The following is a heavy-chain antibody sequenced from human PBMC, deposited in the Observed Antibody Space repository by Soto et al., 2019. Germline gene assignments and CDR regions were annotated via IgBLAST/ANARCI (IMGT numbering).Heavy chain of an antibody. Sequence: SETLSLTCAVYGGSFSGYYWSWIRQPPGKGLEWIGEINHSGSTNYNPSLKSRVTISVDTSKNQFSLKLSSVTAADTAVYYCARELSTSSYGMDVWGQGTTVTVSS. CDR2: INHSGST. D-gene: IGHD2-15*01. V-gene: IGHV4-34*01. CDR3: ARELSTSSYGMDV. CDR1: GGSFSGYY. J-gene: IGHJ6*02.